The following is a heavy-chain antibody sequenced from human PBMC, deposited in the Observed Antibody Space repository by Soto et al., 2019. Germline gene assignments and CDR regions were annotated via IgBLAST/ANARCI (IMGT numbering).Heavy chain of an antibody. D-gene: IGHD5-18*01. CDR2: IYYSGST. V-gene: IGHV4-61*01. Sequence: QVQLQESGPGLVKPSETLSLTCTVSGGSVSSGSYYWSWIRQPPGKGLEWIGYIYYSGSTNYNPSLKSRVTISVDTSKTQFSLKLSSVTAADTAVYYCARNARRGYSFVYWGQGTLVTVSS. J-gene: IGHJ4*02. CDR1: GGSVSSGSYY. CDR3: ARNARRGYSFVY.